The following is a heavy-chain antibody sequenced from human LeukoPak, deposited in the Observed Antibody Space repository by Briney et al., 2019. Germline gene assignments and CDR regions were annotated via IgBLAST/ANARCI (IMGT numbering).Heavy chain of an antibody. CDR1: GASISTFY. D-gene: IGHD1-26*01. CDR3: ARAWEADQ. V-gene: IGHV4-59*01. J-gene: IGHJ4*02. Sequence: SETLSLTCSASGASISTFYGSWIRQPPGKGLEWIGYISYSGGTNYNPSLKSRVSISVDTSKNQFSLKLKSVTAADTGVDYCARAWEADQWGQGTLVTVSS. CDR2: ISYSGGT.